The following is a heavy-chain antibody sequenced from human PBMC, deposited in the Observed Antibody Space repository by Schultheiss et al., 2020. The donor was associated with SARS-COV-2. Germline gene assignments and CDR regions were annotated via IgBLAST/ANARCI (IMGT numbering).Heavy chain of an antibody. CDR1: GFTFSSYG. J-gene: IGHJ4*02. Sequence: GGSLRLSCAASGFTFSSYGMHWVRQAPGKGLEWVAVISYDGSNEYYADSVKGRFTISRDNSKNTLYLQMNSLRAEDTAVYYCAKELVAWGQGTLVTVSS. CDR3: AKELVA. CDR2: ISYDGSNE. D-gene: IGHD6-6*01. V-gene: IGHV3-30*18.